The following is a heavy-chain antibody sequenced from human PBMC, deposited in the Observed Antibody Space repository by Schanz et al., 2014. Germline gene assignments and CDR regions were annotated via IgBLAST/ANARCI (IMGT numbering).Heavy chain of an antibody. CDR1: GFTVNNYA. CDR2: ISPTGSST. V-gene: IGHV3-23*01. Sequence: EVQLLESGGRLVQPGGSLRLSCTVSGFTVNNYAMNWVRQAPGRGLEWVSNISPTGSSTYYADSVKGRFTISRDNSKNTLYLQMNSLRANDTAVYYCAKSKSQLPLFDYWGQGTLVAVSS. D-gene: IGHD2-21*01. J-gene: IGHJ4*02. CDR3: AKSKSQLPLFDY.